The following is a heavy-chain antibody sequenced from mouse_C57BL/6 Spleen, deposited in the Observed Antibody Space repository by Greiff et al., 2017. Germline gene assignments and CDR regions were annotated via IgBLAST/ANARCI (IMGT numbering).Heavy chain of an antibody. V-gene: IGHV1-64*01. CDR2: IHPNSGST. CDR1: GYTFTSYW. Sequence: VKLVESGAELVKPGASVKLSCKASGYTFTSYWMNWVKQRPGQGLEWIGMIHPNSGSTNYNEKFKSKATLTVDKSSSTAYMQLSSLTSEDSAVYYCAKNYYGSNYARDYWGQGTSVTFSS. J-gene: IGHJ4*01. CDR3: AKNYYGSNYARDY. D-gene: IGHD1-1*01.